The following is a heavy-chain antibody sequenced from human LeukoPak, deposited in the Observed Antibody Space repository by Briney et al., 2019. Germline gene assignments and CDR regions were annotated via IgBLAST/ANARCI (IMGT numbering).Heavy chain of an antibody. D-gene: IGHD1-14*01. J-gene: IGHJ4*02. V-gene: IGHV3-33*01. CDR3: ARAARSLERPELDY. CDR1: GCSFSSYG. Sequence: LPGGSLSLSCAVSGCSFSSYGMRWVRQPAGKGLEWVGVIWEDGSTKYYPASVKGRFTISRDNSKNTLYLQMNCVRAEDTAVYYCARAARSLERPELDYWGQGTLVTVSS. CDR2: IWEDGSTK.